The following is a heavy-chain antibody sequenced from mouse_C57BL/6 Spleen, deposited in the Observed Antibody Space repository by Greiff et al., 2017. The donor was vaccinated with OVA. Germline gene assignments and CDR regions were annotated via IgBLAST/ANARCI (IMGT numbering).Heavy chain of an antibody. CDR2: ISDGGSYT. D-gene: IGHD1-1*01. J-gene: IGHJ3*01. CDR3: ARGGDYGSSYDWFAY. CDR1: GFTFSSYA. Sequence: EVHLVESGGGLVKPGGSLKLSCAASGFTFSSYAMSWVRQTPEKRLEWVATISDGGSYTYYPDNVKGRFTISRDNAKNNLYLQMSHLKSEDTAMYYCARGGDYGSSYDWFAYWGQGTLVTVSA. V-gene: IGHV5-4*01.